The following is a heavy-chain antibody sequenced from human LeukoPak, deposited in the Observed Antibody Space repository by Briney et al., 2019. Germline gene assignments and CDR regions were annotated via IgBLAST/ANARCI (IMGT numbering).Heavy chain of an antibody. CDR1: EFTFSSYS. D-gene: IGHD3-22*01. CDR2: ITNSGNSK. J-gene: IGHJ4*02. V-gene: IGHV3-48*01. Sequence: GGSLRLSCAASEFTFSSYSMNWVRQAPGKGLEGVSYITNSGNSKSYADSVKGRFTISRDNTKNSLYLQMNGLRAEDTAVYYCVYDSSGYFVYWGQGTLVTVSS. CDR3: VYDSSGYFVY.